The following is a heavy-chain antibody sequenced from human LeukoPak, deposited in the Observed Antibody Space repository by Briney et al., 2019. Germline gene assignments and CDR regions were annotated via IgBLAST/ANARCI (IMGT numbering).Heavy chain of an antibody. CDR3: AKDRDDYGDPDAFDI. D-gene: IGHD4-17*01. Sequence: GASVKVPCKASGYTFTSYYMHWVRQAPGQGLEWMGIINPSGGSTSYAQKFQGRVTMTRDTSTSTVYMELSSLRSEDTAVYYCAKDRDDYGDPDAFDIWGQGTMVTVSS. V-gene: IGHV1-46*01. CDR2: INPSGGST. CDR1: GYTFTSYY. J-gene: IGHJ3*02.